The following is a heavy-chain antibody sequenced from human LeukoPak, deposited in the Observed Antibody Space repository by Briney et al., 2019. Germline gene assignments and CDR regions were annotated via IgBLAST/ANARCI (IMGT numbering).Heavy chain of an antibody. CDR3: AKGGSVGTMEFFDY. CDR1: GFTFSSYA. D-gene: IGHD1-26*01. J-gene: IGHJ4*02. CDR2: ISVSGDNT. Sequence: GGSLRLPCAASGFTFSSYAMSWVRQAPGKGLEWVSGISVSGDNTYYADSVKGRFTISRDNSKNTLYLQMNSLRAEDTAVYYCAKGGSVGTMEFFDYWGQGTLVTVSS. V-gene: IGHV3-23*01.